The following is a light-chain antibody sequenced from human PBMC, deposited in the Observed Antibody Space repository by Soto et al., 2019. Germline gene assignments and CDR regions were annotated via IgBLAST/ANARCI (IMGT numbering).Light chain of an antibody. CDR3: VLYMGGGPVM. V-gene: IGLV8-61*01. J-gene: IGLJ3*02. CDR1: SCSVSTSYN. CDR2: RTN. Sequence: QTVVTQEPSFSVSPGGTVTLTCGLNSCSVSTSYNPSWYQQTPGQAPRTLIVRTNTRSPGVPDRFSGSILGNKAALTITGAQSDDECDYYCVLYMGGGPVMFGGGTKLTVL.